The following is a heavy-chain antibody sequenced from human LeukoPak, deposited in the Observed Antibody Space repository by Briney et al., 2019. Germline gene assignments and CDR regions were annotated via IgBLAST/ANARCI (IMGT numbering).Heavy chain of an antibody. CDR2: IYYSGST. Sequence: SETLSLTCTVSGGSVSSGSYYWSWIRQPPGKGLEWIGYIYYSGSTNYNPSLKSRVTISVDASNNQFFLKLRSVAAADTAVYYCARGAGRLRTDYWGQGALVTVSS. J-gene: IGHJ4*02. CDR1: GGSVSSGSYY. CDR3: ARGAGRLRTDY. D-gene: IGHD1-14*01. V-gene: IGHV4-61*01.